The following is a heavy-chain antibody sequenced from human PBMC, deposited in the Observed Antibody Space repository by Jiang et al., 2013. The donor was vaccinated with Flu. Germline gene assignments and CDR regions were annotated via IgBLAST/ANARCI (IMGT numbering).Heavy chain of an antibody. D-gene: IGHD3-10*01. Sequence: KASGYTFTGYYIHWVRQAPGQGLEWMGWMNANSGATGYAQKFRGRVTMTRDTSINTAYMELSGLRSDDTAIYYCTRLILGVSFDNWGQGTLVTVSS. J-gene: IGHJ4*02. CDR3: TRLILGVSFDN. CDR1: GYTFTGYY. V-gene: IGHV1-2*02. CDR2: MNANSGAT.